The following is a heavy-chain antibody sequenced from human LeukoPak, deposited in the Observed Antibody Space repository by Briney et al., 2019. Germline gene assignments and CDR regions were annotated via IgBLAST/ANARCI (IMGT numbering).Heavy chain of an antibody. D-gene: IGHD6-13*01. V-gene: IGHV6-1*01. J-gene: IGHJ3*02. CDR3: ARVIAGDNAFDI. CDR1: GDSVSSNSAT. CDR2: TYYRSRWYR. Sequence: SQTLSLTCAISGDSVSSNSATWNWIRQSPSRGLEWLGRTYYRSRWYRDYAVSVKSRITINPDTSKNQFSLQLNSVTPEDTAVYYCARVIAGDNAFDIWGQGTMVTVSS.